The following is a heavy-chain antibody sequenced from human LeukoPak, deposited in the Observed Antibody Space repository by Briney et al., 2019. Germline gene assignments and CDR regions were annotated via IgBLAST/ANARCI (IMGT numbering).Heavy chain of an antibody. CDR1: GFTVSSNS. D-gene: IGHD5-24*01. J-gene: IGHJ4*01. V-gene: IGHV3-53*01. CDR3: AKLLHDATIYDF. CDR2: IYSAGSI. Sequence: GGSLRLSCTVSGFTVSSNSMSWVRQAPGKGLEWVSFIYSAGSIYYSDSVKGRFTISIDNAKNSLFLQMNSLRAEDTAFYYCAKLLHDATIYDFWGHGALVTVSS.